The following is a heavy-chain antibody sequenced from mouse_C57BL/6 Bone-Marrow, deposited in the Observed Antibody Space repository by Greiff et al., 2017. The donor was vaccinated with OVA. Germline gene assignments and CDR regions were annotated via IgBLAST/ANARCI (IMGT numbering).Heavy chain of an antibody. D-gene: IGHD1-1*01. CDR3: ARSGLLRPFAD. CDR1: GYTFTDYY. CDR2: INPNNGGT. Sequence: VQLQQSGPELVKPGASVKISCKASGYTFTDYYMNWVKQSHGKSLEWIGDINPNNGGTSYNQKFKGKATLTVDKSSSTAYMELRSLTSEDSAVYYCARSGLLRPFADWGQGTLVTVSA. J-gene: IGHJ3*01. V-gene: IGHV1-26*01.